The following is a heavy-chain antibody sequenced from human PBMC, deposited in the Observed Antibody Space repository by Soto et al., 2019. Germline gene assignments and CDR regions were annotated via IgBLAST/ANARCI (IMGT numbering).Heavy chain of an antibody. CDR3: ARERKIGYCSGGSCYEGYEI. Sequence: GESLKISCKGSGYSFTSHWIGWVRQMPGKGLEWMGIIYPGDSDIRYSLSFQGQVTISADKSISTAYLQWSSLKASDTAMYYCARERKIGYCSGGSCYEGYEIWGQETTVIVSS. CDR1: GYSFTSHW. J-gene: IGHJ6*02. V-gene: IGHV5-51*01. D-gene: IGHD2-15*01. CDR2: IYPGDSDI.